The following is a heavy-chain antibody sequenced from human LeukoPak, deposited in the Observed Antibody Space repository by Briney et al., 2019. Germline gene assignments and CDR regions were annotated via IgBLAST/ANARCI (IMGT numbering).Heavy chain of an antibody. Sequence: GESLKISCKGSGYSITSYWNGCVRQMPPKSLEWMGTIYLGDSDTNSSPSFQGQVTISTDKSINTAYLQWSSLNASDTAMYYCARHSSAAIPNWFDPWGQGTLVTVSS. J-gene: IGHJ5*02. CDR3: ARHSSAAIPNWFDP. CDR1: GYSITSYW. D-gene: IGHD6-6*01. CDR2: IYLGDSDT. V-gene: IGHV5-51*01.